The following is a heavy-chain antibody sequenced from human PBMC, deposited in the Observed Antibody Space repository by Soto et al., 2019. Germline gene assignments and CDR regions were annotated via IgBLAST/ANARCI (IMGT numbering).Heavy chain of an antibody. CDR2: VSGGGDHT. CDR1: GFTFSTYA. D-gene: IGHD1-26*01. V-gene: IGHV3-23*01. J-gene: IGHJ1*01. Sequence: EVQLLQSGGGLVQPGGSLRLSCAASGFTFSTYAMAWVRQAPGKGLEWVSTVSGGGDHTYYADSVKGRSTISRDASKTTLYLQMDSLIVEETAVYYCAKSGFADLEYWGQGALVTVSS. CDR3: AKSGFADLEY.